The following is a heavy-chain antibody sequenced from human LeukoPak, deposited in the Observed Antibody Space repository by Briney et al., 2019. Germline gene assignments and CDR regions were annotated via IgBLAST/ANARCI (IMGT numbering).Heavy chain of an antibody. CDR3: ARSGFGELFLPFDY. CDR1: GGSISSSSYY. J-gene: IGHJ4*02. V-gene: IGHV4-39*07. D-gene: IGHD3-10*01. CDR2: IYYSGST. Sequence: SETLSLTCTVSGGSISSSSYYWGWIRQPPGKGLEWIGSIYYSGSTYYNPSLKSRVTISVDTSKNQFSLKLSSVTAADTAVYYCARSGFGELFLPFDYWGQGTLVTVSS.